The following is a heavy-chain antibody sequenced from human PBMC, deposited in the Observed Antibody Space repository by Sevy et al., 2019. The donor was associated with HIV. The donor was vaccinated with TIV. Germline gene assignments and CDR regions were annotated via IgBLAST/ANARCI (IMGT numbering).Heavy chain of an antibody. CDR1: GFTFSTYS. Sequence: GGSLRLSCAASGFTFSTYSMNWVRQAPGKGLEWVSSITNNDTYIYYADSVKGRFTISRDNAKKSLCLQMNSLRAEDTAVYYCARGGGNIFGGTIAAKGFDFWGQGTQVTVSS. CDR3: ARGGGNIFGGTIAAKGFDF. V-gene: IGHV3-21*01. J-gene: IGHJ4*02. CDR2: ITNNDTYI. D-gene: IGHD3-3*01.